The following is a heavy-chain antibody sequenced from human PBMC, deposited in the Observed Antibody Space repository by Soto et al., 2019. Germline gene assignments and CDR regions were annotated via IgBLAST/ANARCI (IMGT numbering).Heavy chain of an antibody. CDR2: IDPSDSYT. CDR3: ARHIPRLGFCIIISCYAGILGGSYYGMAV. D-gene: IGHD2-2*01. J-gene: IGHJ6*02. CDR1: GYSLTSYW. V-gene: IGHV5-10-1*01. Sequence: PGESLKISCKGSGYSLTSYWISWVRQMPGKGLEWMGRIDPSDSYTNYSPSFQGHVTISADKSISTAYLQWSSLKASDTAMYYCARHIPRLGFCIIISCYAGILGGSYYGMAVWAQGTTVTVSS.